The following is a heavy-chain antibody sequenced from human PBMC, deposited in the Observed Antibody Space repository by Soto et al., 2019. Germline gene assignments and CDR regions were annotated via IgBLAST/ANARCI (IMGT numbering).Heavy chain of an antibody. CDR1: GGSFSGYY. CDR3: ARDDYGGMAFDY. D-gene: IGHD4-17*01. J-gene: IGHJ4*02. V-gene: IGHV4-34*01. Sequence: QVQLQQWGAGLLKPSETLSLTCAVYGGSFSGYYWGWIRQPPGKGLEWIGEINHSGSTNYNPSLKSRVTISVDTSKDQFSLKLSSVTAADTAVYYGARDDYGGMAFDYWGQGTLVTVSS. CDR2: INHSGST.